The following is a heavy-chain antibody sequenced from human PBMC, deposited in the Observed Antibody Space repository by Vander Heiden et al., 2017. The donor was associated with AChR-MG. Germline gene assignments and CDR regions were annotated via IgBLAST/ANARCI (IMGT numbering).Heavy chain of an antibody. V-gene: IGHV1-2*02. CDR2: INPNSGGT. D-gene: IGHD2-2*01. J-gene: IGHJ6*03. CDR1: GYTINGYY. CDR3: ASKQPGGSSKLKSPGYYYYMDV. Sequence: QVQLVQSGAGVKKPGASVKVSCKASGYTINGYYMHWVGQAPGQGLEWMGWINPNSGGTNYAQKFQGRVTMTRDTSISTAYMGLSRLRSDDTAVYYWASKQPGGSSKLKSPGYYYYMDVWGKGTTVTVSS.